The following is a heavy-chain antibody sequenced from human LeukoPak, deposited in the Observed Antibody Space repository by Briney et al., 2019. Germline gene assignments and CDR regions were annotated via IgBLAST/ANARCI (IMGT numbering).Heavy chain of an antibody. Sequence: SETLSLTCAVYGGSFSGYYWSWIRQPPGKGLEWIGEINHSGSTNYNPSLKSRVTISVDTSKNQFSLKLSSVTAADTAVYYCATRNIMITFGGVYNWFDPRGQGTLVTVSS. J-gene: IGHJ5*02. D-gene: IGHD3-16*01. CDR3: ATRNIMITFGGVYNWFDP. CDR2: INHSGST. CDR1: GGSFSGYY. V-gene: IGHV4-34*01.